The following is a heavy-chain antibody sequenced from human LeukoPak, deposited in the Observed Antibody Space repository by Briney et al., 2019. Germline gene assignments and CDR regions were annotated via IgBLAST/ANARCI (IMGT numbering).Heavy chain of an antibody. D-gene: IGHD6-19*01. V-gene: IGHV1-3*03. J-gene: IGHJ4*02. Sequence: ASVKVSCKASGYTFTSYAMHWARQAPGQRLEWMGWINAGNGNTKYSQEFQGRVTITRDTSASTAYMELSSLRSEDMAVYYCARVGPMPTYSSGWYYFDYWGQGTLVTVSS. CDR1: GYTFTSYA. CDR2: INAGNGNT. CDR3: ARVGPMPTYSSGWYYFDY.